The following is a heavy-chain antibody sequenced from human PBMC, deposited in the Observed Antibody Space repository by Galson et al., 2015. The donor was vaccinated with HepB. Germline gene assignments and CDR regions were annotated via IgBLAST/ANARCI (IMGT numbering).Heavy chain of an antibody. Sequence: SLRLSCAASGFTFSNYAMNWVRQAPGKGLEWVSTISGGGASTYYADSVKGRFTISRDNSKNTLYLLMDSLRPEDTAVYYCARDQIEGLHHWVVIATLFDSWGQGTLVTVSS. D-gene: IGHD2-21*01. CDR2: ISGGGAST. J-gene: IGHJ4*02. V-gene: IGHV3-23*01. CDR3: ARDQIEGLHHWVVIATLFDS. CDR1: GFTFSNYA.